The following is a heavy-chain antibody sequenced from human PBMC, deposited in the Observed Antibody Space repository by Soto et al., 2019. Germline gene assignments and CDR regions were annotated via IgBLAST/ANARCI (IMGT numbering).Heavy chain of an antibody. CDR2: IWYDGSNK. J-gene: IGHJ5*02. V-gene: IGHV3-33*01. CDR1: GFTFSSYG. D-gene: IGHD2-15*01. CDR3: VRVPLVASAAAPRGWFDP. Sequence: GGSLRLSCAASGFTFSSYGMHWVRQAPGKGLEWVAVIWYDGSNKYYADSVRGRFTISRDDSKNSLYLQMNSLETEDTAVYYCVRVPLVASAAAPRGWFDPWGQGTLVTVSS.